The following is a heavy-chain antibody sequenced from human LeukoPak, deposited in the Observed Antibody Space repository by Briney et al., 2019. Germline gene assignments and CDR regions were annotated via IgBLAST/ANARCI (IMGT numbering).Heavy chain of an antibody. J-gene: IGHJ3*02. Sequence: PSETLSLTCTVSGGSISSYYWSWIRQPAGKGLEWIGHIYTSGSTKYNPSLKGRVTMSVDTSKNQFSLNLSSVTAADTAVYYCARDHEDIVATIWGEGLNIWGQGTVVIVSS. CDR2: IYTSGST. CDR1: GGSISSYY. D-gene: IGHD5-12*01. V-gene: IGHV4-4*07. CDR3: ARDHEDIVATIWGEGLNI.